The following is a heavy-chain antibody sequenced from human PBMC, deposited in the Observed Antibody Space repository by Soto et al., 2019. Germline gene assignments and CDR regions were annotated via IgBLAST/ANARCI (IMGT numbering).Heavy chain of an antibody. CDR1: GFTFSSYS. D-gene: IGHD2-2*01. J-gene: IGHJ5*02. CDR3: ARDYAYCSSTSCYHWFDP. V-gene: IGHV3-48*01. CDR2: ISSSSSTI. Sequence: GGSLRLSCAASGFTFSSYSMNWVRQAPGKGLEWVSYISSSSSTIYYADSVKGRFTISRDNAKNSLYLQMNSLRAEDTAVYYCARDYAYCSSTSCYHWFDPWGQGTLVTVSS.